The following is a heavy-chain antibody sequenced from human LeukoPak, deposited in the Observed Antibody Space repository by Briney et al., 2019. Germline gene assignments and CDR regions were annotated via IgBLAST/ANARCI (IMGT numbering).Heavy chain of an antibody. Sequence: ASVKVSCKASGYTFTGYYMHWVRQAPGQGLEWMGWINPNSGGTNYAQKFQGRVTMTRDTSISTAYMELSRLRSDVTAVYYCAREGWEDIVVVPAAIGYWGQGTLVTVSS. V-gene: IGHV1-2*02. CDR1: GYTFTGYY. D-gene: IGHD2-2*01. CDR2: INPNSGGT. CDR3: AREGWEDIVVVPAAIGY. J-gene: IGHJ4*02.